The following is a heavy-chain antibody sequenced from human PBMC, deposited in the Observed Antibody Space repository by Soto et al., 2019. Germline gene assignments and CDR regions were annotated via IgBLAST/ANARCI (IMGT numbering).Heavy chain of an antibody. J-gene: IGHJ4*02. CDR2: ISYDGSNK. V-gene: IGHV3-30*18. CDR1: GFTFSSYG. CDR3: AKDPWRFGIAVAGIDY. Sequence: GGSLRLSCAASGFTFSSYGMHWVRQAPGKGLEWVAVISYDGSNKYYADSVKGRFTISRDNSKNTLYLQMNSLRAEDTAVYYCAKDPWRFGIAVAGIDYWGQGTLVTVSS. D-gene: IGHD6-19*01.